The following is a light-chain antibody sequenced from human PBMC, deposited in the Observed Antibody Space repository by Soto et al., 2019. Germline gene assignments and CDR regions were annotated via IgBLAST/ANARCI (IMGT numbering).Light chain of an antibody. J-gene: IGKJ1*01. Sequence: IQMTQSPSSLSVSVTDSVTITCRASQDIGTDLCWYQQRPGVPPELLLYGASTLRSGVPSRFSDSGSGTHFALTINHLQPEDSANYFCLQDHTSPWTFGQGTKVEI. CDR3: LQDHTSPWT. CDR2: GAS. V-gene: IGKV1-6*02. CDR1: QDIGTD.